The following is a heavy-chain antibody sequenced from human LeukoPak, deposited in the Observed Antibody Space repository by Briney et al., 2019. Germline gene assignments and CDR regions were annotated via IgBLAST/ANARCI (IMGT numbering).Heavy chain of an antibody. V-gene: IGHV3-66*03. CDR3: VRDRAEGRAWVEFDP. CDR1: GFSVSSYG. Sequence: GGSLRLSCVASGFSVSSYGMSWVRQAPGKAPEWVSLLYSNGGKYYEDSVQGRFIISRDNSKNTLYLQMNNLRVEDTAVYHCVRDRAEGRAWVEFDPWGQGTVVTVSS. J-gene: IGHJ5*02. CDR2: LYSNGGK.